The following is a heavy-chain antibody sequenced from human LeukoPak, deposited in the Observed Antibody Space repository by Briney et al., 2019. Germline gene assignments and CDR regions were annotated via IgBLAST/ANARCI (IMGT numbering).Heavy chain of an antibody. J-gene: IGHJ6*02. D-gene: IGHD3-10*01. CDR3: AKDQHLTYNPTMVRGVFPIDYYYYYGMDV. V-gene: IGHV3-30*18. CDR1: GFSLHSYI. Sequence: GGSLRLSCEASGFSLHSYIMGWVRQAPGKGLEWVAVISYDGSNKYYADSVKGRFTISRDNSKNTLYLQMNSLRAEDTAVYYCAKDQHLTYNPTMVRGVFPIDYYYYYGMDVWGQGTTVTVSS. CDR2: ISYDGSNK.